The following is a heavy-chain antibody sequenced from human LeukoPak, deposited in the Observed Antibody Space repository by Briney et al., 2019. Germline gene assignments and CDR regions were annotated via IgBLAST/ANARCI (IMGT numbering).Heavy chain of an antibody. CDR3: ARTGPEDYGYRI. Sequence: SETLSLTCSVSGDSISSSRYFWGRSRQPPGKGLEWIGSIYYSGSTYYNPSLKSRVTISVDTSKNQFSLKLSSVTAADTAVYYCARTGPEDYGYRIGGQGTLVTVSS. J-gene: IGHJ4*02. CDR1: GDSISSSRYF. D-gene: IGHD4-17*01. V-gene: IGHV4-39*01. CDR2: IYYSGST.